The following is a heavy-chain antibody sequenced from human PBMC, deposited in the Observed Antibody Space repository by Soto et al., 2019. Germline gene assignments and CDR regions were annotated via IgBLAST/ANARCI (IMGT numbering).Heavy chain of an antibody. J-gene: IGHJ6*03. CDR3: ARDVELYCSGGSCYRLDYYYYMDV. D-gene: IGHD2-15*01. CDR1: GFTFSSYV. V-gene: IGHV3-33*01. CDR2: IWYDGSNK. Sequence: PGGSLRLSCAASGFTFSSYVMHWVRQAPGEGLEWVAVIWYDGSNKYYADSVKGRFTISRDNSKNTLYLQMNSLRAEDTAVYYCARDVELYCSGGSCYRLDYYYYMDVWGKGTTVTVLL.